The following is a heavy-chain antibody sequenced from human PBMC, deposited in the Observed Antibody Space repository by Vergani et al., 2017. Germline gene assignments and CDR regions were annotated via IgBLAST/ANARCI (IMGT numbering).Heavy chain of an antibody. J-gene: IGHJ4*02. CDR2: IIPILGIA. CDR1: GGTFSSYT. Sequence: QVQLVQSGAEVKKPGSSVKVSCKASGGTFSSYTISWVRQAPGQGLEWMGRIIPILGIANYAKKFQGRVTITADNSTITAYMELSSLRSEDTAVYYCASGAFWSGYWGVYWGQGTLVTVSS. CDR3: ASGAFWSGYWGVY. D-gene: IGHD3-3*01. V-gene: IGHV1-69*02.